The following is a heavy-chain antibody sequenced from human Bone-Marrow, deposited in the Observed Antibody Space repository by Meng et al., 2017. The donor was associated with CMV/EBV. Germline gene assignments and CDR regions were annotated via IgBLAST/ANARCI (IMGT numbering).Heavy chain of an antibody. V-gene: IGHV3-33*07. CDR2: IWCGRTKQ. CDR3: AKPYSGWEFES. Sequence: GAASGFTFDSFGRFCVRQAPDKGLEWVASIWCGRTKQYYADSVQGTFAVSRDNSKNTLYLKMNSLRVKDTDICYCAKPYSGWEFESWGQGTLVTVSS. CDR1: GFTFDSFG. J-gene: IGHJ4*02. D-gene: IGHD1-26*01.